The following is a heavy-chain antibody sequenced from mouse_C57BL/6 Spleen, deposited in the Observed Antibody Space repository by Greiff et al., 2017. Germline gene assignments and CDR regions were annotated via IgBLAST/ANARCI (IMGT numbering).Heavy chain of an antibody. V-gene: IGHV1-26*01. CDR2: INPNNGGT. J-gene: IGHJ1*03. D-gene: IGHD1-1*01. Sequence: VQLQQSGPELVKPGASVKISCKASGYTFTDYYMNWMKQSHGKSLEWIGDINPNNGGTSYNQKFKGKATLTVGKSSSTAYMELRSLTSEDSAVYSCLYGSSLAFDVWGTGTTVTVSS. CDR3: LYGSSLAFDV. CDR1: GYTFTDYY.